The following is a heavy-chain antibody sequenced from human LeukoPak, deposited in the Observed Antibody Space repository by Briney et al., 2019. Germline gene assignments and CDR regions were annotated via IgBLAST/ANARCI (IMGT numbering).Heavy chain of an antibody. D-gene: IGHD2-2*01. CDR1: GFTFSTYA. J-gene: IGHJ6*02. Sequence: GGSLRLSCAVSGFTFSTYAMSWVRQAPGKGLEWVASISGSSKHVYYADLVKGRFTISRDNARNSLYLQMDSLRAEDTAVYYCANAGSDCSSTISCGMDVWGQGTTVTVSS. V-gene: IGHV3-21*01. CDR2: ISGSSKHV. CDR3: ANAGSDCSSTISCGMDV.